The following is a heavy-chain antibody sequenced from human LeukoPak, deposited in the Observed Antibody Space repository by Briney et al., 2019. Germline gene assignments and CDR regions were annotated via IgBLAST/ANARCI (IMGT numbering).Heavy chain of an antibody. CDR3: ATNTGPQLRYFDWLLWDY. CDR2: FDPEDGET. D-gene: IGHD3-9*01. J-gene: IGHJ4*02. CDR1: GYTLTELS. V-gene: IGHV1-24*01. Sequence: ASVTVSCTVSGYTLTELSMHWVRQAPGKGLEWMGGFDPEDGETIYARKFQGRVTMTEDTSTDTAYMELSSLRSEDTAVYYCATNTGPQLRYFDWLLWDYWGQGTLVTVSS.